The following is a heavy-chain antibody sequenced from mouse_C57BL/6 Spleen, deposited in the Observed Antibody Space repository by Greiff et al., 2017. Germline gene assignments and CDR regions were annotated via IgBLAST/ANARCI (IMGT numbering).Heavy chain of an antibody. CDR2: IGPGSGST. J-gene: IGHJ4*01. CDR1: GYTFTDYY. CDR3: ARSYYYGSSYYYYAMDY. Sequence: VQLQQSGAELVKPGASVKISCKASGYTFTDYYINWVKQRPGQGLEWIGKIGPGSGSTYYNEKFKGKATLTADKSSSTAYMQLSSLTSEDSAVYFCARSYYYGSSYYYYAMDYWGQGTSVTVSS. V-gene: IGHV1-77*01. D-gene: IGHD1-1*01.